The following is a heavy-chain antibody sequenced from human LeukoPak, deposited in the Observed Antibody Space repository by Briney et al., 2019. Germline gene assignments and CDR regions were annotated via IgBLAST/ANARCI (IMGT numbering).Heavy chain of an antibody. CDR2: ISIYNGNT. D-gene: IGHD3-3*01. J-gene: IGHJ5*02. V-gene: IGHV1-18*01. CDR3: PRITYDFWSGYYMPDDP. CDR1: GYTFTNYG. Sequence: GASVKVSCKASGYTFTNYGISWVRQAPGQGLEWMGWISIYNGNTDYAQKLRGRVTMTTDTSTSTAYMELRSLRSDDTAVYYCPRITYDFWSGYYMPDDPWGQGPLVTVSS.